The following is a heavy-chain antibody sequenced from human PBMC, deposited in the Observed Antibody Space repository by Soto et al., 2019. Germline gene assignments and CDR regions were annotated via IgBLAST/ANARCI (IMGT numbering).Heavy chain of an antibody. CDR1: GDSVSSNSAA. V-gene: IGHV6-1*01. CDR2: TYYRSKWYN. J-gene: IGHJ6*02. CDR3: ARDSVAGTAYYYYYYGMDV. Sequence: SQTLSLTCAISGDSVSSNSAAWNWIRQSPSRGLEWLGRTYYRSKWYNDYAVSVKSRITINPDTSKNQFSLQLNSVTPEDTAVYYCARDSVAGTAYYYYYYGMDVWGQGTTVPVS. D-gene: IGHD6-19*01.